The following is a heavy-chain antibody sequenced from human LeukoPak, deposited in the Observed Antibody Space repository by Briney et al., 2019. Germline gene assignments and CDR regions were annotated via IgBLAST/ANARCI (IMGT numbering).Heavy chain of an antibody. CDR2: IFHSGST. D-gene: IGHD3-22*01. CDR3: ARANYYDTIGYSRGAFDI. Sequence: SETLSLTCSVSGYSISSGFYWGWIRQPPGKGLEWIGSIFHSGSTYYSPFLKSRVTISVGTSKNHFSLKLSSVTAADSALYYCARANYYDTIGYSRGAFDIWGQGTMVTVSS. CDR1: GYSISSGFY. V-gene: IGHV4-38-2*02. J-gene: IGHJ3*02.